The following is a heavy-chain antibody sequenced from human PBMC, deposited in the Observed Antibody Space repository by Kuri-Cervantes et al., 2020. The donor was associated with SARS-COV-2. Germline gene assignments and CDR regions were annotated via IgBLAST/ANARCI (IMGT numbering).Heavy chain of an antibody. J-gene: IGHJ4*02. CDR2: INSDGSST. CDR1: GFTFSSYW. CDR3: ARAYGDYVFREGLDS. V-gene: IGHV3-74*01. D-gene: IGHD4-17*01. Sequence: GGSLRLSCAASGFTFSSYWMHWVRQAPGKGLVWVSRINSDGSSTSYADSVKGRFTISRDNAKNTLYLQMNSLKAEDTALYYCARAYGDYVFREGLDSWGQGTLVTVSS.